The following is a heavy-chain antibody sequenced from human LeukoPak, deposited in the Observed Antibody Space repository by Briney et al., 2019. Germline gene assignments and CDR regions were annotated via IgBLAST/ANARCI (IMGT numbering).Heavy chain of an antibody. D-gene: IGHD3-9*01. J-gene: IGHJ3*02. CDR3: ARAMLPYDILTGYYLYDAFDI. Sequence: SETLSLTCAVSGGSISSGGYSWSWIRQPPGKGLEWIGYIYHSGSAYYNPSLKSRVTISVDRSKHQFSLKLSSVTAADTAVYYCARAMLPYDILTGYYLYDAFDIWGQGTMVTVSS. V-gene: IGHV4-30-2*01. CDR1: GGSISSGGYS. CDR2: IYHSGSA.